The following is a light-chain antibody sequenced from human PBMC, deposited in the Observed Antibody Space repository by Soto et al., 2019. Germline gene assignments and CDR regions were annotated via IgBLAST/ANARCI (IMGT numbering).Light chain of an antibody. V-gene: IGLV2-14*01. CDR3: SSYTSASTPLV. CDR1: GSDVGGYNY. J-gene: IGLJ2*01. CDR2: DVS. Sequence: QSALTQPASVSGSPGQSITISCTGTGSDVGGYNYVSWYHQHPGKAPKVMIYDVSNRPSGVSNRFSGSKSGNTASLTISGLQAEDEADYYCSSYTSASTPLVFGGGTKITVL.